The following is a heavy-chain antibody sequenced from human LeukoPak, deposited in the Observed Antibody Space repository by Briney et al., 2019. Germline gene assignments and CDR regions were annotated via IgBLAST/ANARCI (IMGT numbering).Heavy chain of an antibody. CDR2: IYTSGST. Sequence: ETLSLTCTVSGGSISSYYWSWIRQPAGKGLEWIGRIYTSGSTNYNPSLKSRVTMSVDTSKNQFSLKLSSVTAADTAVYFCARDWGVGGRPGYMDVWGKGTTVTVSS. CDR1: GGSISSYY. V-gene: IGHV4-4*07. CDR3: ARDWGVGGRPGYMDV. J-gene: IGHJ6*03. D-gene: IGHD6-6*01.